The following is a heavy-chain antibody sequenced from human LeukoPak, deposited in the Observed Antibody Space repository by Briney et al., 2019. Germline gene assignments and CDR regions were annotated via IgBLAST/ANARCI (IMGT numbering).Heavy chain of an antibody. CDR3: AISSVYDILTGYPHDAFDI. V-gene: IGHV5-51*01. CDR1: GYSFSNYW. J-gene: IGHJ3*02. D-gene: IGHD3-9*01. Sequence: GESLKISCKGSGYSFSNYWIGWVRQMPGKGLEWMGIVYPGDSATRYSPSFQGQVIISADKSISTAYLQWSSLKASDTAMYYCAISSVYDILTGYPHDAFDIWGQGTMVTVSS. CDR2: VYPGDSAT.